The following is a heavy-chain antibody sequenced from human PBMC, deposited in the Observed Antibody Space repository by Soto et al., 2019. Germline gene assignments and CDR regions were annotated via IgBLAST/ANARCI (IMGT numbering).Heavy chain of an antibody. CDR3: AKLNAIFGVVTAWDYYYGMDV. J-gene: IGHJ6*02. D-gene: IGHD3-3*01. Sequence: GGSLRLSCGASGFTFSSYAMSWVRQAPGKGLEWVSTISGSGNTYYADSVKGQFTISRDNSKNTLYLQMNSLRAEDTAVYYCAKLNAIFGVVTAWDYYYGMDVWGQGTTVTVSS. V-gene: IGHV3-23*01. CDR2: ISGSGNT. CDR1: GFTFSSYA.